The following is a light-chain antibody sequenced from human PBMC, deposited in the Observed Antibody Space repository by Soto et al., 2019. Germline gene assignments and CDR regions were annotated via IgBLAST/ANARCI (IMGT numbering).Light chain of an antibody. Sequence: IHLTHSPSPLSASVGDRFAITCLASQSISTYLNWYQKKKGKAPKVLIYAASNLQSGVPPRLSGSGYGTDLTLTISSMKTEDVETYLCQQSYRKTITFGQGTRLEIK. CDR2: AAS. CDR1: QSISTY. J-gene: IGKJ5*01. CDR3: QQSYRKTIT. V-gene: IGKV1-39*01.